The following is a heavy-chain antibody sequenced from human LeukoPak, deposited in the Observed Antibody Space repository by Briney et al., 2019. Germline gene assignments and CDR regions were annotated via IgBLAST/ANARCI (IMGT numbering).Heavy chain of an antibody. CDR1: GYSISSGYY. D-gene: IGHD3-3*01. CDR3: ARAIFGVVINAFDI. Sequence: PSETLSLTCAVSGYSISSGYYWGWIRQPPGKGLEWIGSIYHSGSTYYNPSLKSRVTISVDTSKNQFSLKLSSMTAADTAVYYCARAIFGVVINAFDIWGQGTMVTVSS. V-gene: IGHV4-38-2*01. CDR2: IYHSGST. J-gene: IGHJ3*02.